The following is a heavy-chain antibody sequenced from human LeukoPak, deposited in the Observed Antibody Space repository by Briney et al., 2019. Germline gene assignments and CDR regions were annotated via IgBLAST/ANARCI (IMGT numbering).Heavy chain of an antibody. J-gene: IGHJ4*02. Sequence: PSETLSLTCTVSGGSISSYYWSWIRQPPGKGLEWIGYIFYSGATNYNPSLKSRVTISVDTSKYQFSLKLRSVTAADTAVYYCARLNMDGYPNRYFDYWGQGTLVSVSS. CDR2: IFYSGAT. CDR3: ARLNMDGYPNRYFDY. V-gene: IGHV4-59*01. CDR1: GGSISSYY. D-gene: IGHD5-24*01.